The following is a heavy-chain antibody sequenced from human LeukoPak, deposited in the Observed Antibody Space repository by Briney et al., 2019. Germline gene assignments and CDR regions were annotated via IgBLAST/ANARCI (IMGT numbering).Heavy chain of an antibody. Sequence: PSETLSLTCTVCGGSISIYYWSWIRQPPGKGLEWIGYIYYSGSTNYNPSLKSRVTISVDTSKNQFSLKLSSVTAADTAVYYCARQGTTYYYDSSGYWFDYWGQGTLVTVSS. CDR1: GGSISIYY. D-gene: IGHD3-22*01. J-gene: IGHJ4*02. V-gene: IGHV4-59*08. CDR2: IYYSGST. CDR3: ARQGTTYYYDSSGYWFDY.